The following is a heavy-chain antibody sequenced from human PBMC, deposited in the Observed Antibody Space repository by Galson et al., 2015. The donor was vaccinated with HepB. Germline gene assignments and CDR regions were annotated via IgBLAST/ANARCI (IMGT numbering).Heavy chain of an antibody. J-gene: IGHJ2*01. CDR1: GCTFTSYA. CDR3: ARDTWYCSGGSCYSEHWYFDL. V-gene: IGHV1-3*01. CDR2: INAGNGNT. D-gene: IGHD2-15*01. Sequence: SVKVSCKASGCTFTSYAMHWVRQAPGQRLEWMGWINAGNGNTKYSQKFQGRVTITRDTSASTAYMELSSLRSEDTAVYYCARDTWYCSGGSCYSEHWYFDLWGRGTLVTVSS.